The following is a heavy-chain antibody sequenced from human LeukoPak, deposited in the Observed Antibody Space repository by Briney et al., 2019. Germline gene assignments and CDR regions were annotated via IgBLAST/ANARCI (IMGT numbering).Heavy chain of an antibody. CDR3: AKDGGYCSSTSCPEDNWFDP. V-gene: IGHV3-30*02. CDR2: IRYDGSNK. D-gene: IGHD2-2*01. CDR1: GFTFSSYG. J-gene: IGHJ5*02. Sequence: GGSLRLSCAASGFTFSSYGMHWVRRAPGKGLERVAFIRYDGSNKYYADSVKGRFTISRDNSKNTLYLQMNSLRAEDTAVYYCAKDGGYCSSTSCPEDNWFDPCGQGTLVTVSS.